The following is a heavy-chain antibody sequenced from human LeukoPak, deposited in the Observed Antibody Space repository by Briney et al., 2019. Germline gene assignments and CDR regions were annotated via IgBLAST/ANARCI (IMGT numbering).Heavy chain of an antibody. CDR3: ARIASAYCDGGSCYLLGDRFDP. V-gene: IGHV4-34*01. CDR1: GGSFSGYY. D-gene: IGHD2-21*01. CDR2: IDHNGKS. J-gene: IGHJ5*02. Sequence: SETLSLTCAVYGGSFSGYYWGWIRQPPGKGLEWIGDIDHNGKSNFNPSLKSRVSISLDTSKNQFSLKLNSVAAADSATYYCARIASAYCDGGSCYLLGDRFDPWGQGTRVTVSS.